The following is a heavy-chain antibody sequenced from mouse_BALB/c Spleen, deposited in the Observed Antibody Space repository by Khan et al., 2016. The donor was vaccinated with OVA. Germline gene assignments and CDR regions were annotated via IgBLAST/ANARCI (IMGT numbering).Heavy chain of an antibody. CDR2: ISYSGRT. CDR1: GYSITSDYA. D-gene: IGHD1-1*01. V-gene: IGHV3-2*02. Sequence: EVQLQESGPGLVKPSQSLSLTCTVTGYSITSDYAWNWIRQFPGNKLEWMGYISYSGRTSYNPSLKSRISITRDTSKNTFFLQLHSVTTEDTATSACARSVTNTTVVASDFDDWGQGTTLTVSS. J-gene: IGHJ2*01. CDR3: ARSVTNTTVVASDFDD.